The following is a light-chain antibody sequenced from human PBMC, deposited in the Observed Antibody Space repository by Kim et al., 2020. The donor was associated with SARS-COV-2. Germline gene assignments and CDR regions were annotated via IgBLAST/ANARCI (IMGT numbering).Light chain of an antibody. CDR2: GKN. V-gene: IGLV3-19*01. Sequence: SSELTQDPAVCVALGQTVRITCQGDSLRSYYASWYQQKPGQAPVLVIYGKNNRPSGIPDRFSGSSSGNTASLTITGAQAEDEADYYCNSRDSSGNHVVFGGGTQLTVL. CDR3: NSRDSSGNHVV. J-gene: IGLJ2*01. CDR1: SLRSYY.